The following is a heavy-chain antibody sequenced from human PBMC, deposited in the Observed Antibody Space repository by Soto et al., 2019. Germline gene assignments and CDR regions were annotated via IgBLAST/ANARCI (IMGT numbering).Heavy chain of an antibody. V-gene: IGHV1-69*13. CDR2: TITIFSTE. J-gene: IGHJ4*02. D-gene: IGHD3-22*01. CDR1: GGTSSSYA. CDR3: ARDSPSGSNYYDSSGYYFDY. Sequence: GASVKVSCKASGGTSSSYAISWARQAPGQELAWMGGTITIFSTENYAQKFQCRVTITAVESTSTAYMELSSLRSEDTAVYYCARDSPSGSNYYDSSGYYFDYWGQGTLVTVSS.